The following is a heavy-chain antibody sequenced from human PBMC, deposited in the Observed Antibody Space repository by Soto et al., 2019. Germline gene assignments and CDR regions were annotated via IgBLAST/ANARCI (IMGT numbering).Heavy chain of an antibody. Sequence: SETLSLTCAVSGYSISSGYSWGWIRQPPGKGLEWIGSIYHSGSTYYNPSLKSRVTISVDTSKNQFSLKLSSVTAADTAVYYCARDPIDPASSWTSFDYWGQGTLVTVSS. CDR1: GYSISSGYS. D-gene: IGHD6-6*01. J-gene: IGHJ4*02. CDR2: IYHSGST. CDR3: ARDPIDPASSWTSFDY. V-gene: IGHV4-38-2*02.